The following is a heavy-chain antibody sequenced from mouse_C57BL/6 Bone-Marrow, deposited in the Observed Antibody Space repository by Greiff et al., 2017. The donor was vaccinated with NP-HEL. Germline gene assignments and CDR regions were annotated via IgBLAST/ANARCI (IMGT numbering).Heavy chain of an antibody. V-gene: IGHV3-6*01. CDR2: ISYDGSN. CDR3: ARGGLLRYPYYFDY. Sequence: DVKLQESGPGLVKPSQSLSLTCSVTGYSITSGYYWNWIRQFPGNKLEWMGYISYDGSNNYNPSLKNRISITRDTSKNQFFLKLNSVTTEDTATYYCARGGLLRYPYYFDYWGQGTTLTVSS. D-gene: IGHD1-1*01. J-gene: IGHJ2*01. CDR1: GYSITSGYY.